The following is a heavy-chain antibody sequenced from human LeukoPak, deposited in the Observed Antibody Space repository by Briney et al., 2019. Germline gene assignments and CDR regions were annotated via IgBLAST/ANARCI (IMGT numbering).Heavy chain of an antibody. V-gene: IGHV1-46*01. Sequence: ASVKVSCTASGYTFISYYMHWVRQAPGQGLEWMGIINPSGGSTSYAQKFQDRVTMTRDTSTSTVYMELSSLKSEDTAVYYCAREDVVLVDAVRYYYYGMDVWGQGTTVTVSS. CDR3: AREDVVLVDAVRYYYYGMDV. D-gene: IGHD2-8*01. CDR1: GYTFISYY. J-gene: IGHJ6*02. CDR2: INPSGGST.